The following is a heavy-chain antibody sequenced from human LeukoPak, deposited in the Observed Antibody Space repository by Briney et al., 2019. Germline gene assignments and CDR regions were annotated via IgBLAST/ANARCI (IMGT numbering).Heavy chain of an antibody. CDR1: GGSISSYY. CDR2: IYYSGST. D-gene: IGHD5-18*01. CDR3: ARAKRYSYAPSGMDV. V-gene: IGHV4-59*01. J-gene: IGHJ6*02. Sequence: PSETLSLTCTVSGGSISSYYWSWIRQPPGKGLEWIGYIYYSGSTNYNPSLKSRVTISVDTSKNQFSLRLSSVTAADTAVYYCARAKRYSYAPSGMDVWDQGTTVTVSS.